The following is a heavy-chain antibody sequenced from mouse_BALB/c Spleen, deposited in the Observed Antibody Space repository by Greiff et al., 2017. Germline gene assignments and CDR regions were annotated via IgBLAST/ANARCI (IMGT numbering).Heavy chain of an antibody. Sequence: QVQLQQPGAELVKPGASVKLSCKASGYTFTSYWMHWVKQRPGQGLEWIGEINPSNGRTNYNEKFKSKATLTVDKSSSTAYMQLSSLTSEDSAVYYCARCPDYYGSSYYAMDYWGQGTSVTVSS. D-gene: IGHD1-1*01. CDR2: INPSNGRT. CDR1: GYTFTSYW. J-gene: IGHJ4*01. CDR3: ARCPDYYGSSYYAMDY. V-gene: IGHV1S81*02.